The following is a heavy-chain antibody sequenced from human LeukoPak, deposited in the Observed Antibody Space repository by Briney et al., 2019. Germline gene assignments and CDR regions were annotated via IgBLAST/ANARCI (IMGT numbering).Heavy chain of an antibody. V-gene: IGHV3-30-3*01. CDR2: ISYDGSNK. Sequence: GGSLRLSCAASGFTFSSYAMHWVRQAAGKGLEWVAVISYDGSNKYYADSVKGRFTISGDNSKNTLYLQMNSLRAEDTAVYYCARDLMRYFDYWGQGTLVTVSS. CDR3: ARDLMRYFDY. J-gene: IGHJ4*02. CDR1: GFTFSSYA.